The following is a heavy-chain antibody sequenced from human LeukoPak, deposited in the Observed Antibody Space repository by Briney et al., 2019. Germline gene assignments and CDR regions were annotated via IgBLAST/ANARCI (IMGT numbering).Heavy chain of an antibody. V-gene: IGHV3-21*01. CDR2: ISSSSSYI. CDR1: GFTFSSHW. D-gene: IGHD4-23*01. CDR3: ARDYSDYGGNSLDY. J-gene: IGHJ4*02. Sequence: GGSLRLSCAASGFTFSSHWMNWVRQAPGKGLEWVSSISSSSSYIYYADSVKGRFTISRDNAKNSLYLQMNSLRAEDTAVYYCARDYSDYGGNSLDYWGQGTLVTVSS.